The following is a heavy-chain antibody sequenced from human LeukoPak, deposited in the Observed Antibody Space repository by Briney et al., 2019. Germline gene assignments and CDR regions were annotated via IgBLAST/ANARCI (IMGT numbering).Heavy chain of an antibody. CDR1: GGSISSYY. CDR3: ARALYGGSYYWFDY. CDR2: IYYSGST. Sequence: PSETLSLTCTVSGGSISSYYWSWIRQPPGKGLEWIGYIYYSGSTNYNPSLKSRVTISVDTSKNQSSLKLSSVTAADTAVYYCARALYGGSYYWFDYWGQGTLVTVSS. D-gene: IGHD1-26*01. J-gene: IGHJ4*02. V-gene: IGHV4-59*01.